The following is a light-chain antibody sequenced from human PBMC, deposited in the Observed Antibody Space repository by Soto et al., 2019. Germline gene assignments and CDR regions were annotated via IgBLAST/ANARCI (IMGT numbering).Light chain of an antibody. Sequence: IQMTQSPSSLSAAVGDRVTITCRTSETISTYVNWYQKKPGKAPKLLIYAASILQSGVPSRFSGSGSGTDFTLTISSLQPEDFATYYCQQGHSNPIPLGQGTRLEIK. CDR3: QQGHSNPIP. J-gene: IGKJ5*01. CDR1: ETISTY. CDR2: AAS. V-gene: IGKV1-39*01.